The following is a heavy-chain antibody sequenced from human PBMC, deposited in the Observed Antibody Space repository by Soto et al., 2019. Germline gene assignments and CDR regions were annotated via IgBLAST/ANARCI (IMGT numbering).Heavy chain of an antibody. D-gene: IGHD3-22*01. V-gene: IGHV3-33*01. Sequence: GGSLRLSCAASGFTFSSYGMHWVRQAPGKGLEWVAVIWYDGSNKYYADSVKGRFTISRDNSKNTLYLQMNSLRAEDTAVYYCARDANTYYYDSSGYYSPYYYFDYWGQGTLVTVSS. CDR1: GFTFSSYG. CDR2: IWYDGSNK. CDR3: ARDANTYYYDSSGYYSPYYYFDY. J-gene: IGHJ4*02.